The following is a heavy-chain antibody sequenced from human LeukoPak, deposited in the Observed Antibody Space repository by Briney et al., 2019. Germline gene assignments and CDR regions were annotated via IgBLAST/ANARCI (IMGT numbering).Heavy chain of an antibody. D-gene: IGHD5-24*01. CDR1: GGSISSYY. CDR2: IYYSGST. V-gene: IGHV4-59*08. J-gene: IGHJ4*02. CDR3: ASPKSRDGLNY. Sequence: SETLSLTCAVSGGSISSYYWSWIRQPPGKGLEWIGYIYYSGSTNYNPSLKSRVTISVDTSKNQFSLKLSSVTAADTAVYYCASPKSRDGLNYWGQETLVTVSS.